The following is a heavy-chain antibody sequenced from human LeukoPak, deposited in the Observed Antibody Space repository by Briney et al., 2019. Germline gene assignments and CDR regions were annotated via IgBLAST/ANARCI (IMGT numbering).Heavy chain of an antibody. CDR2: ISGSGGST. J-gene: IGHJ3*02. CDR3: ALDLRGFDAFDI. D-gene: IGHD3-10*01. V-gene: IGHV3-23*01. CDR1: GFTFSSYA. Sequence: GGSLRLSCAASGFTFSSYAMSWVRQAPGKGLEWVSAISGSGGSTYYADSVKGRFTISRDNSKNTLYLQMNSLRAEDTAVYYCALDLRGFDAFDIWGQGTMVTVSS.